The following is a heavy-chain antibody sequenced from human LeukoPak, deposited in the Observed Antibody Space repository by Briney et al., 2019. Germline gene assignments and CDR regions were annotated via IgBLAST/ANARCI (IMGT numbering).Heavy chain of an antibody. Sequence: GGSLRLSCAASGFSFSTYEMNWVRQAPGKGLEWVSYISSSGSTIYYADSVKGRFTISRDNAKNSLYLQMNSLRAEDTAVYYCARVAAAGTYYFDSWGQGALVIVSS. CDR3: ARVAAAGTYYFDS. CDR2: ISSSGSTI. J-gene: IGHJ4*02. V-gene: IGHV3-48*03. D-gene: IGHD6-13*01. CDR1: GFSFSTYE.